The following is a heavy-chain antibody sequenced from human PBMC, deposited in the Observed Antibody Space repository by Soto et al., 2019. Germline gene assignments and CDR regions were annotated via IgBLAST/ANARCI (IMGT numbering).Heavy chain of an antibody. CDR1: GGSISTSDHY. D-gene: IGHD3-9*01. J-gene: IGHJ4*02. V-gene: IGHV4-39*01. Sequence: PSETLSLTCTVSGGSISTSDHYWGWIRQSPGRGLEWIGSIYYTGATYYNTSIQSRVTISVDTSRNQFSLNLSASTAADTAVYYCARQVTYHILAPPCLLDHWGQGSLVTV. CDR2: IYYTGAT. CDR3: ARQVTYHILAPPCLLDH.